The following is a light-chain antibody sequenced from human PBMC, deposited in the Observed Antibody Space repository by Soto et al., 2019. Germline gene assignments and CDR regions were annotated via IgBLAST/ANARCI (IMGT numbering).Light chain of an antibody. V-gene: IGKV3-15*01. J-gene: IGKJ1*01. Sequence: EIVMSQSPVTLSVSPGERATLSCRASQSVSTNLAWYQQKPGQAPRLLIYGASTRATDIPARFSGSGSGTEFTLTISSLQPEDFATYYCQQSYSTSWTFGQGGKVDI. CDR1: QSVSTN. CDR2: GAS. CDR3: QQSYSTSWT.